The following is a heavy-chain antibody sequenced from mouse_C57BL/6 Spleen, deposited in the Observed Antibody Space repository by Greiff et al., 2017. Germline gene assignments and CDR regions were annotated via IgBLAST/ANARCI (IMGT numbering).Heavy chain of an antibody. J-gene: IGHJ3*01. V-gene: IGHV1-82*01. CDR2: IYPGDGDT. D-gene: IGHD2-4*01. CDR3: ARSPYDYDWFAY. CDR1: GYAFSSSW. Sequence: VQLQQSGPELVKPGASVKISCKASGYAFSSSWMNWVKQRPGKGLEWIGRIYPGDGDTNYNGKFKGKATLTADKSSSTAHMQLSSLTSEDSAVYFCARSPYDYDWFAYWGQGTLVTVSA.